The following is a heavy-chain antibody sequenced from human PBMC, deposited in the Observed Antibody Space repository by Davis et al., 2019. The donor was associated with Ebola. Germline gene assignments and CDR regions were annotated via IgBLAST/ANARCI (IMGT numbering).Heavy chain of an antibody. CDR3: AAGSGTSYYYYGMDV. J-gene: IGHJ6*02. CDR1: GFTFSSYA. CDR2: ISYDGSNK. D-gene: IGHD1-26*01. V-gene: IGHV3-30-3*01. Sequence: GESLKISCAASGFTFSSYAMHWVRQAPGKGLEWVAVISYDGSNKYYADSVKGRFTISRDNSKNTLYLQMNSLRAEDTAVYYCAAGSGTSYYYYGMDVWGQGTTVTVSS.